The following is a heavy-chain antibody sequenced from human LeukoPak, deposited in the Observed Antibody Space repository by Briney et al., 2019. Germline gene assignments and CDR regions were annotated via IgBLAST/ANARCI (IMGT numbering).Heavy chain of an antibody. CDR2: IIPILGIA. D-gene: IGHD2-2*01. CDR1: GGTFSSYA. V-gene: IGHV1-69*04. J-gene: IGHJ4*02. CDR3: ARDPRPGKAAAIRDY. Sequence: ASVKVSWKASGGTFSSYAISWVRQAPGQGLEWMGRIIPILGIANYAQKFQGRVTITADKSTSTAYMELSSLRSEDTAVYYCARDPRPGKAAAIRDYWGQGTLVTVSS.